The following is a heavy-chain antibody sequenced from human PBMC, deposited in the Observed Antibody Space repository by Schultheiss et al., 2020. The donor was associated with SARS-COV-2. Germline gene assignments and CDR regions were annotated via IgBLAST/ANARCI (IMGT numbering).Heavy chain of an antibody. CDR3: ARVIVATPGGSCHFDI. CDR1: GGSISSGGYY. D-gene: IGHD2-15*01. V-gene: IGHV4-61*08. CDR2: IYYSGST. Sequence: SQTLSLTCTVSGGSISSGGYYWSWIRQPPGKGLEWIGYIYYSGSTNYNPSLKSRVTISVDTSKNQFSLKLSSVTAADTAVYYCARVIVATPGGSCHFDIWGQGTMVTVSS. J-gene: IGHJ3*02.